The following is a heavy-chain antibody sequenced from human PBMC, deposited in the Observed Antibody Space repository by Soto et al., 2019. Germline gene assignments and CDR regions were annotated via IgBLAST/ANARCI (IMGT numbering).Heavy chain of an antibody. CDR1: GGSISSGGYS. CDR3: ARVPYP. CDR2: IYHSGST. J-gene: IGHJ5*02. Sequence: QLQLQESGSGLVKPSQTLSLTCAVSGGSISSGGYSCSCIRQPPGKGLEWIGYIYHSGSTYYNPSLKSRVIISVDRYKTQSSLKLSSVTAAATAAYYCARVPYPWGQGTMVTVSS. V-gene: IGHV4-30-2*01.